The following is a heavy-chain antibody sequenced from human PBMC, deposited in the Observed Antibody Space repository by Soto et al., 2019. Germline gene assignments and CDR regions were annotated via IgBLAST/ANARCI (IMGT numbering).Heavy chain of an antibody. D-gene: IGHD6-13*01. CDR3: ARDRDEGYSSSWPLEYNWFDP. CDR1: GYTFTSYG. Sequence: GASVKVSCKASGYTFTSYGISWVRQAPGQRLEWKGWISAYNGNTNYAQKLQGRVTMTTDTSTSTAYMELRSLRSDDTAVYYCARDRDEGYSSSWPLEYNWFDPWGQGTLVTVSS. CDR2: ISAYNGNT. V-gene: IGHV1-18*01. J-gene: IGHJ5*02.